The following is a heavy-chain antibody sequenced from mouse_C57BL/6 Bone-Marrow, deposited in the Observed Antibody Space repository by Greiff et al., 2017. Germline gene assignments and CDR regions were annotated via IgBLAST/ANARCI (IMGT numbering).Heavy chain of an antibody. CDR1: GYTFTSYW. V-gene: IGHV1-7*01. Sequence: VQRVESGAELAKPGASVKLSCKASGYTFTSYWMHWVKQRPGQGLEWIGYIHPSSGYTKYNQKFKDKATLTADKSSSTAYMQLSSLAYEDSAVYYSARAEEVRLLFADWGQVTLVTVAA. D-gene: IGHD3-2*02. J-gene: IGHJ3*01. CDR3: ARAEEVRLLFAD. CDR2: IHPSSGYT.